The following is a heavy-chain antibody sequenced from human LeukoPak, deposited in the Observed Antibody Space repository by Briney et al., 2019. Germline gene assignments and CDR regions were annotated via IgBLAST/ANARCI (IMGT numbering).Heavy chain of an antibody. J-gene: IGHJ6*03. CDR2: IIPIFGTA. CDR3: ASKSFDDQWELNYYYYYMDV. CDR1: GGTFSSYA. V-gene: IGHV1-69*13. D-gene: IGHD1-26*01. Sequence: GASVKVSCKASGGTFSSYAISWVRQAPGQGLEWMGGIIPIFGTANYAQKFQGRVTITADESTSTAYMELSSLRSEDTAVYYCASKSFDDQWELNYYYYYMDVWGKGATVTVSS.